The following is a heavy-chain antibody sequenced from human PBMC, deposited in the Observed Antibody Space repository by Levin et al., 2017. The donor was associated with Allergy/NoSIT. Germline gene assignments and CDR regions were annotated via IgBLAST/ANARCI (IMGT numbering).Heavy chain of an antibody. D-gene: IGHD6-19*01. CDR2: ISGSGGST. CDR3: AKGPKVAADYYFDY. J-gene: IGHJ4*02. V-gene: IGHV3-23*01. Sequence: GGSLRLSCAASGFTFSSYAMTWVRQAPGKGLEWVSAISGSGGSTYYADSVKGRFTISRDNSKNTLYLQMHSLRAEDTAIYYCAKGPKVAADYYFDYWGQGTLVTVSS. CDR1: GFTFSSYA.